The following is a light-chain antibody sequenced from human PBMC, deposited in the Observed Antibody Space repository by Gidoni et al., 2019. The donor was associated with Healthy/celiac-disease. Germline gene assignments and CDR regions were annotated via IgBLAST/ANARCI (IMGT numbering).Light chain of an antibody. J-gene: IGKJ5*01. CDR1: QGISSY. CDR2: AAS. Sequence: AIRMAQSRSSSAASTGDRVTITCRASQGISSYIAWYQQKPGKAPKLLIYAASTLQSGVPSRFSCSGSGSESTLTISCMQSEDVATYYCQQYYSYPPITFGQGTRLEIK. CDR3: QQYYSYPPIT. V-gene: IGKV1-8*01.